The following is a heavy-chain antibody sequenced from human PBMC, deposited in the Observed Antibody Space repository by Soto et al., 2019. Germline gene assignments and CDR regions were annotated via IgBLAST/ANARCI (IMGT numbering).Heavy chain of an antibody. CDR3: ARQRTTVVTQAYFDH. CDR1: GGSISSSSYY. V-gene: IGHV4-39*01. Sequence: PSETLSLTCTVSGGSISSSSYYWGWIRQPPGKGLEWIGSIYYSRSTYYNPSLKSRVTISIDTSKNQFSLKLSSVTATDTAVYYCARQRTTVVTQAYFDHWGQGALVTVSS. CDR2: IYYSRST. J-gene: IGHJ4*02. D-gene: IGHD2-21*02.